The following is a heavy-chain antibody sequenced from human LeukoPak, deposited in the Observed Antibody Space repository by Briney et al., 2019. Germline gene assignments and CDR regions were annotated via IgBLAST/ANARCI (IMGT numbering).Heavy chain of an antibody. D-gene: IGHD3-22*01. CDR3: AKDVDSSGFVFYFDY. CDR2: ISGSGGST. J-gene: IGHJ4*02. Sequence: PGGSLRLSCAASGFTFDNFAMTWVRQAPGKGLEWVSAISGSGGSTYYADSVKGRFTISRDNSKNTLYLQMNGLRAEDTAVYYCAKDVDSSGFVFYFDYWGQGTLVTVSS. V-gene: IGHV3-23*01. CDR1: GFTFDNFA.